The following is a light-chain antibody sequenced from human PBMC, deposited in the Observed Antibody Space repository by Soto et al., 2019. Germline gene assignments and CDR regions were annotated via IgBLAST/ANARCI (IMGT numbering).Light chain of an antibody. CDR3: ALYMGSGIWV. CDR2: STN. Sequence: QTVVTQEPSFSVSPGRTVTLTCGLSSGSVSTSYYPSGYQQTPGQAPRTLIYSTNTRSSGVPDRFSGSILGNKAALTITGAQADDEADYYCALYMGSGIWVFGGGIKLTVL. CDR1: SGSVSTSYY. J-gene: IGLJ3*02. V-gene: IGLV8-61*01.